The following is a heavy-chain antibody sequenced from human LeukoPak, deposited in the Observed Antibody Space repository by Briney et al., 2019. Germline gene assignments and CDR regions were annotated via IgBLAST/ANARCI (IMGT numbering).Heavy chain of an antibody. J-gene: IGHJ6*03. CDR2: MYTLGNT. Sequence: GGSLRLSCAASGFTFSSYGMHWIRQAPGKGLEWVSVMYTLGNTNYADSVRGRFTISRDNSKNTLYLQMNSLRAEDTAVYYCAGYGGSYPYYMDVWGKGITVTISS. V-gene: IGHV3-66*01. D-gene: IGHD1-26*01. CDR3: AGYGGSYPYYMDV. CDR1: GFTFSSYG.